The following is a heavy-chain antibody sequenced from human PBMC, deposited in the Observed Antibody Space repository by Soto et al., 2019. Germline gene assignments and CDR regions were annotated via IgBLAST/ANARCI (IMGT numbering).Heavy chain of an antibody. Sequence: ASVKVSCKASGYTLTGYHMHWVRQAPGQGHEWMGWINPNSGGTNYAQKFQGRVTMTRDTSISTAYMELSRLRSDDTAVYYCARTRRDGVLMDVWGQGTTVTVSS. CDR3: ARTRRDGVLMDV. D-gene: IGHD2-8*01. CDR1: GYTLTGYH. V-gene: IGHV1-2*02. J-gene: IGHJ6*02. CDR2: INPNSGGT.